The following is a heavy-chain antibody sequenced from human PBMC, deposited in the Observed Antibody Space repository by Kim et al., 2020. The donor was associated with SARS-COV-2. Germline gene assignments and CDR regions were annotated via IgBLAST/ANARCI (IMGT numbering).Heavy chain of an antibody. CDR2: INTNTGNP. V-gene: IGHV7-4-1*02. D-gene: IGHD2-2*01. CDR1: GYTFSNNA. CDR3: AAWRPPDSVYCSTSSCQVIYYFDY. J-gene: IGHJ4*02. Sequence: ASVKVSCKASGYTFSNNAMNWVRQAPGQGPEWMGWINTNTGNPTYAQGFAGRYVFSLDTSVSTAYLQINNLKAEDSAVYYCAAWRPPDSVYCSTSSCQVIYYFDYWGQGTLVTVSS.